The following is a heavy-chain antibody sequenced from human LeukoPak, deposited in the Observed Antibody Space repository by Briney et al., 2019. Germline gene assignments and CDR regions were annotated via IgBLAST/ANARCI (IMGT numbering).Heavy chain of an antibody. D-gene: IGHD3-10*01. V-gene: IGHV4-39*07. CDR3: ARPRGYYGSGSYYSNWFDP. CDR2: IYYSGST. CDR1: GGSISSYY. Sequence: SEALSLTCTVSGGSISSYYWGWIRQPPGKGLEWIGSIYYSGSTYYNPSLKSRVTISVDTSKNQFSLKLSSVTAADTAVYYCARPRGYYGSGSYYSNWFDPWGQGTLVTVSS. J-gene: IGHJ5*02.